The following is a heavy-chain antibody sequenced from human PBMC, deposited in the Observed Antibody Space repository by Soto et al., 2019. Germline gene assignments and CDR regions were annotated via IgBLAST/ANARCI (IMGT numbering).Heavy chain of an antibody. Sequence: EVQLLESGGGLVQPGGSLRLSCAASGFTFSSCAMSWVRHTPGKGLEWVSGISGSGGSTYNADSVKGRFTNSRDNSKNTLNVKMNGRRDEDRAVFYWAKERETREDNFGRGFEYWGRGPLVTVSS. V-gene: IGHV3-23*01. D-gene: IGHD3-3*01. CDR2: ISGSGGST. CDR1: GFTFSSCA. CDR3: AKERETREDNFGRGFEY. J-gene: IGHJ4*02.